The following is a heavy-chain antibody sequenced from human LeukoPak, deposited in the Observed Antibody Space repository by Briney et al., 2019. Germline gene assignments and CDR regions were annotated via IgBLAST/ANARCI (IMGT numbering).Heavy chain of an antibody. CDR2: INSNGGTT. Sequence: GGSLRLSCAASGFTLSSYWMHWVRQAPGKGLVWVSRINSNGGTTSYADSVKGRFTISRDNSKNTLYLQMNSLRAEDTAVYYCATPPTVTRNYWGQGILVTVSS. CDR3: ATPPTVTRNY. CDR1: GFTLSSYW. D-gene: IGHD4-17*01. J-gene: IGHJ4*02. V-gene: IGHV3-74*01.